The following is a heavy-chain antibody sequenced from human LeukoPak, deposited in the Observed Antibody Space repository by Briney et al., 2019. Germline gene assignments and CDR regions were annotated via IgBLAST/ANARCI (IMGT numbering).Heavy chain of an antibody. CDR2: IYTSGSA. V-gene: IGHV4-61*02. CDR3: ARQVSSGYYYY. CDR1: GGSISSSSYY. D-gene: IGHD3-22*01. Sequence: PSETLSLTCTVSGGSISSSSYYWSWIRQPAGEGLEWIGRIYTSGSANYNPSLKSRVTISVDKTKNQFSLKLSSVTAADTAVYYCARQVSSGYYYYWGQGTLVTVSS. J-gene: IGHJ4*02.